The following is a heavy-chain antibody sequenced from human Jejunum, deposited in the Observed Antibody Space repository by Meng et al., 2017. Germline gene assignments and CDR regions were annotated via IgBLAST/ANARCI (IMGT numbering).Heavy chain of an antibody. J-gene: IGHJ3*02. CDR1: GFTFSSYD. CDR2: ISNDGSNK. D-gene: IGHD2-21*02. V-gene: IGHV3-30-3*01. Sequence: GESLKISCAASGFTFSSYDMNWVRQAPGRGLEWVVVISNDGSNKYYADSVKGRFTISRDNSKNTLYLQMNSLRPEDTALYYCASQLAYCGGDCYWRYAFDIWGQGTMVTVSS. CDR3: ASQLAYCGGDCYWRYAFDI.